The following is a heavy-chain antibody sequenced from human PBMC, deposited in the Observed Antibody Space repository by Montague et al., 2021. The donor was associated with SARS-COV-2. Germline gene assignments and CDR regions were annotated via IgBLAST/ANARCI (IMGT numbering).Heavy chain of an antibody. V-gene: IGHV3-23*01. D-gene: IGHD2-21*01. CDR1: GFTFSHYA. CDR3: AKDPIPGGSNPYYFDF. Sequence: SLSFAASGFTFSHYAMSWVRWAPGKGLEWVSAIGDSGSKTHYADSVKGRFTISRDNSKNTLSLEMNSLKVDDTAVYYCAKDPIPGGSNPYYFDFWGQGTLVTVS. J-gene: IGHJ4*02. CDR2: IGDSGSKT.